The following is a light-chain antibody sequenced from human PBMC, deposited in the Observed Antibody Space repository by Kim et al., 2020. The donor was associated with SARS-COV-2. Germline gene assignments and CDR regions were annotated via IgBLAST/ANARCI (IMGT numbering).Light chain of an antibody. V-gene: IGKV1-27*01. CDR3: QKYNNAPIT. J-gene: IGKJ5*01. CDR2: EAS. Sequence: ASVGDRVVITCRASQDISSYLAWYQQKPGEAPKLLIYEASSLQSGVSPRFSGSGFGTDFTLTISSLQPEDVATYYCQKYNNAPITFGQGTRLEIK. CDR1: QDISSY.